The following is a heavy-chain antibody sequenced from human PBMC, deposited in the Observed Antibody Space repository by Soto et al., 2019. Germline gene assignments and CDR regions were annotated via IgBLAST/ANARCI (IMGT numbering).Heavy chain of an antibody. CDR1: GFSLNTRAVG. Sequence: SGPTLVNPTQTLTLTCTFSGFSLNTRAVGVGWIRQPPGKALERLALINWNDDERYSPSLKDRLTITKDTSRNHVVLTMTNVDPVDTATYYCAHRHDLGGFDIWGQGTTVTVSS. CDR3: AHRHDLGGFDI. CDR2: INWNDDE. J-gene: IGHJ3*02. V-gene: IGHV2-5*01. D-gene: IGHD2-15*01.